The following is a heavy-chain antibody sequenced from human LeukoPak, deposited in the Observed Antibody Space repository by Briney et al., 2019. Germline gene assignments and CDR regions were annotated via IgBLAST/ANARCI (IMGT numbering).Heavy chain of an antibody. J-gene: IGHJ6*02. D-gene: IGHD2-2*01. CDR1: GYTFTGYF. CDR2: ISAYNGNT. Sequence: ASVKVSCKASGYTFTGYFIHWVRQAPGQGLEWMGWISAYNGNTNYAQKVQGRVTMTTDTSTSTAYMELRSLRSDDTAVYYCARGGAWYCSSTSCYPRYYYGMDVWGQGTTVTVSS. V-gene: IGHV1-18*04. CDR3: ARGGAWYCSSTSCYPRYYYGMDV.